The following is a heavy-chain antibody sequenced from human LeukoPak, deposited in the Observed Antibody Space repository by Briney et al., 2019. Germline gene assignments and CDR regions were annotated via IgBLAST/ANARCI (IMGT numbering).Heavy chain of an antibody. V-gene: IGHV4-59*11. D-gene: IGHD2/OR15-2a*01. CDR1: GASISRHY. J-gene: IGHJ4*02. CDR3: ARGSTRADDY. CDR2: VYHDGTT. Sequence: SATLSLTCTVSGASISRHYWSWIRQPPGKGLEWIGYVYHDGTTNYNPSLKSRVAISIDTSRNQLSLKLSSMTAADTAVYYCARGSTRADDYWGQGILVTVSS.